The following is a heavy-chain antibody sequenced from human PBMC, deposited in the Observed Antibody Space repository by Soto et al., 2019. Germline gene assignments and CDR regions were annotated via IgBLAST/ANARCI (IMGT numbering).Heavy chain of an antibody. CDR2: INPNGGGT. Sequence: QVQLVQSGAEVKKPGASVKVSCKASGYKFINHYIHWVRQAPGVGLEWMGIINPNGGGTDYAQKFQDRVTMTTDTYMNTVHMDLSSLTSEDTAVYFCARDSSASATSYSFDIWGQGTLVSVSS. V-gene: IGHV1-46*01. D-gene: IGHD3-10*01. CDR1: GYKFINHY. J-gene: IGHJ4*02. CDR3: ARDSSASATSYSFDI.